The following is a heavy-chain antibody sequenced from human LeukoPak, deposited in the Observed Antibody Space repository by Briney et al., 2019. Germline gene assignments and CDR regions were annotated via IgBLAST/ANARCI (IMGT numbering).Heavy chain of an antibody. CDR3: AREVPATAMFFDY. J-gene: IGHJ4*02. D-gene: IGHD2-2*01. V-gene: IGHV3-53*01. Sequence: GGSLRLSCAVSGFSFSTFGMSWVRQAPGKGPEWVSVIYSGGTTYYADSVKGRFIISRDNSKNTLYLQMNSLRADDTAVYFCAREVPATAMFFDYWGQGTLVTVSS. CDR2: IYSGGTT. CDR1: GFSFSTFG.